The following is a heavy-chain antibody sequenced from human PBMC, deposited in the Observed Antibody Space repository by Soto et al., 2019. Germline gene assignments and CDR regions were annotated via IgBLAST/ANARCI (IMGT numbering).Heavy chain of an antibody. CDR2: IYSGGST. CDR1: GFTVSSNY. Sequence: GGSLRLSCAASGFTVSSNYMSWVRQAPGKGLEWVSVIYSGGSTYYADSVKGRFTISRDNSKNTLYLQMNSLRAEDTAVYYCARVQGYEHPFNYGDYGVDYYMDVWGKGTTVTVSS. V-gene: IGHV3-66*01. D-gene: IGHD4-17*01. CDR3: ARVQGYEHPFNYGDYGVDYYMDV. J-gene: IGHJ6*03.